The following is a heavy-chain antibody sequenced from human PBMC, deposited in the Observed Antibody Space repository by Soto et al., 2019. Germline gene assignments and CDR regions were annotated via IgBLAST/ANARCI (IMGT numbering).Heavy chain of an antibody. CDR1: GFTFSSYS. V-gene: IGHV3-21*01. D-gene: IGHD3-9*01. J-gene: IGHJ6*02. CDR2: ISSSSSYI. Sequence: PGGSLRLSCAASGFTFSSYSMNWVRQAPGKGLEWVSSISSSSSYIYYADSVKGRFTISRDNSKNTLYLQMNSLRAEDTAVYYCARLDEPTYYDILTGYYGGAYGMDVWGQGTTVTVSS. CDR3: ARLDEPTYYDILTGYYGGAYGMDV.